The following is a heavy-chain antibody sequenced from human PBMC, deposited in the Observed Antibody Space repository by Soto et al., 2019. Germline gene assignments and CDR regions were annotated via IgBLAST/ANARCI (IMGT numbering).Heavy chain of an antibody. Sequence: ASVKVSCKASGFTFTSSSVQWVLQARGQRLEWIGWIVVGSGNTNYAQKFQERVTITRDMSTSTAYMELSSLRSEDTAVYYCVGSYSNYRYYYYGMDVWGQGTTVTVSS. D-gene: IGHD4-4*01. CDR2: IVVGSGNT. J-gene: IGHJ6*02. CDR1: GFTFTSSS. V-gene: IGHV1-58*01. CDR3: VGSYSNYRYYYYGMDV.